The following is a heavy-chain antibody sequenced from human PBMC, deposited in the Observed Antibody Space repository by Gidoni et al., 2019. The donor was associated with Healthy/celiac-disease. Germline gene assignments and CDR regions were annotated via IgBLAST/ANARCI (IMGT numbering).Heavy chain of an antibody. CDR2: INPNSGGT. D-gene: IGHD5-18*01. V-gene: IGHV1-2*02. Sequence: QVQLVQSGAEVKKPGASVKVSCTASGSTFTGYYMHWVRQAPGQGLEWMGWINPNSGGTNYAQKFQGRVTMTRDTSISTAYMELSRLRSDDTAVYYCARVRYSYGSYYYGMDVWGQGTTVTVSS. J-gene: IGHJ6*02. CDR1: GSTFTGYY. CDR3: ARVRYSYGSYYYGMDV.